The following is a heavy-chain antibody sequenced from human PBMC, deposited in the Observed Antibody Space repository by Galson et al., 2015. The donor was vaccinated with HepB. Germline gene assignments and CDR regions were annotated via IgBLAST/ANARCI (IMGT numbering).Heavy chain of an antibody. D-gene: IGHD6-19*01. CDR2: INPNSGGT. V-gene: IGHV1-2*04. J-gene: IGHJ4*02. Sequence: SVKVSCKASGYTFTGYYMHWVRQAPGQGLEWMGWINPNSGGTNYAQKFQGWVTMTRDTSISTAYMELSRLRSDDTAVYYCARGQGRGIAVAGSDYYYFDYWGQGTLVTVSS. CDR3: ARGQGRGIAVAGSDYYYFDY. CDR1: GYTFTGYY.